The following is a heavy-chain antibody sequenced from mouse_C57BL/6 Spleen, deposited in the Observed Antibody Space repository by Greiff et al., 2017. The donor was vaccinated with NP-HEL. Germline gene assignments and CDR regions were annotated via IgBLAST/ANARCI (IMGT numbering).Heavy chain of an antibody. V-gene: IGHV5-9*01. D-gene: IGHD2-2*01. CDR2: ISGGGGNT. CDR3: ARGGGYHWYFDV. J-gene: IGHJ1*03. Sequence: EVMLVESGGGLVKPGGSLKLSCAASGFTFSSYTMSWVRQTPEKRLEWVATISGGGGNTYYPDSVKGRFTISRDNAKNTLYLQMSSLRSEDTALYYCARGGGYHWYFDVWGTGTTVTVSS. CDR1: GFTFSSYT.